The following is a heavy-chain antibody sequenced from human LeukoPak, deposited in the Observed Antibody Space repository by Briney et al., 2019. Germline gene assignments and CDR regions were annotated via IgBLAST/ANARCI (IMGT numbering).Heavy chain of an antibody. D-gene: IGHD3-22*01. J-gene: IGHJ3*02. CDR3: AGGYYDSSGYPALFDI. CDR2: IYYSGST. Sequence: SQTLSLTCTISGGSISSGDYYWSWIRQPPGKGLEWIGYIYYSGSTYYNPSLKSRVTISVDTSKNQFSLKLSSVTAADTAVYYCAGGYYDSSGYPALFDIWGQGTMVTVSS. V-gene: IGHV4-30-4*01. CDR1: GGSISSGDYY.